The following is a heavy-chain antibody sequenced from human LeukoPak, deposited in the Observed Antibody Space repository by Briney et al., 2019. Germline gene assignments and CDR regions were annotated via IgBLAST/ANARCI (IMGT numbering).Heavy chain of an antibody. Sequence: SETLSLTCTVSGGSISSYYWSWIRQPPGKGLEWIGYIYYSGTTNYNPSLESRVTISVDTSKNQFSLKLSSVTAADTAVYYCARQGVAGTGAPLDYWGQGTLVTVSS. V-gene: IGHV4-59*08. J-gene: IGHJ4*02. CDR2: IYYSGTT. D-gene: IGHD6-19*01. CDR1: GGSISSYY. CDR3: ARQGVAGTGAPLDY.